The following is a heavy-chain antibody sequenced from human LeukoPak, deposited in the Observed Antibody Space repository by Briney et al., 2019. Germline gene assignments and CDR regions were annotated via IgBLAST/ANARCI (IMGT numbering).Heavy chain of an antibody. V-gene: IGHV1-69*05. Sequence: VASVKVSCKASGGTFSGYAISWVRQAPGQGLEWMGGFIPIFGTANYAQKFQGRVTITTDESTSTAYMELSSLRSEDTAVYYCARTPGYCSSTSCFYFDYWGQGTLVTVSS. J-gene: IGHJ4*02. D-gene: IGHD2-2*01. CDR1: GGTFSGYA. CDR3: ARTPGYCSSTSCFYFDY. CDR2: FIPIFGTA.